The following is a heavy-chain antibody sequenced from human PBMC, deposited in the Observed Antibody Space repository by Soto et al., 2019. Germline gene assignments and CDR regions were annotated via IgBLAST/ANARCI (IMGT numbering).Heavy chain of an antibody. D-gene: IGHD2-8*01. J-gene: IGHJ6*02. V-gene: IGHV3-48*02. CDR1: GFTFSSYS. CDR3: ARGESEVVLMVYAHNYYYHGMDV. CDR2: ISSSSSTI. Sequence: EVQLVESGGGLVQPGGSLRLSCAASGFTFSSYSMNWVRQAPGKGLEWVSYISSSSSTIYYADSVKGRFTISRDNAKNSLYLQMNSLRDEDTAVYYCARGESEVVLMVYAHNYYYHGMDVWGQGTTVTVSS.